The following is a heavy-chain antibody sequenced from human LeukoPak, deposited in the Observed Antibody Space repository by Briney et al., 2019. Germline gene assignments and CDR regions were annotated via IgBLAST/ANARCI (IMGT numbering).Heavy chain of an antibody. V-gene: IGHV4-59*01. Sequence: SETLSLTCTVSGASMSSFYWSWIRQSPGKGLEWIGYIYSSGSTNYNPSLKSRVTISVDTSKSQFSLKLSSVTAADTAVYYCARKGYSISWYSPWGQGTLVTVSS. D-gene: IGHD6-13*01. CDR3: ARKGYSISWYSP. CDR2: IYSSGST. CDR1: GASMSSFY. J-gene: IGHJ5*02.